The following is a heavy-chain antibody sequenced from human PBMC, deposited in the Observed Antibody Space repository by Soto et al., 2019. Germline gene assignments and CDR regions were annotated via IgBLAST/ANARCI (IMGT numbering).Heavy chain of an antibody. J-gene: IGHJ6*03. CDR1: GGSFSGYY. D-gene: IGHD2-2*01. CDR2: INHSGST. V-gene: IGHV4-34*01. CDR3: ARPFIVVVPAASAKYYYMDV. Sequence: SETLSLTCAVYGGSFSGYYWSWIRQPPGKGLEWIGEINHSGSTNYNRTLKSRVTISVDTSKNQFSLKLSSVTAADTAVYYCARPFIVVVPAASAKYYYMDVWGKGTTVTVSS.